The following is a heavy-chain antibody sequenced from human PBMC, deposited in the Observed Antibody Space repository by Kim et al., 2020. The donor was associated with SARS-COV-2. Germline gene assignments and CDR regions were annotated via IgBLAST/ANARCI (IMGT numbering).Heavy chain of an antibody. CDR3: ARGGFLWDFDL. J-gene: IGHJ2*01. CDR2: ISSSSSYI. V-gene: IGHV3-21*01. CDR1: GFTFSSYS. Sequence: GGSLRLSCAASGFTFSSYSMNWVRQAPGKGLEWVSSISSSSSYIYYADSVKGRFTISRDNAKNSLYLQMNSLRAEDTAVYYCARGGFLWDFDLWGRGTLVTVSS. D-gene: IGHD3-16*01.